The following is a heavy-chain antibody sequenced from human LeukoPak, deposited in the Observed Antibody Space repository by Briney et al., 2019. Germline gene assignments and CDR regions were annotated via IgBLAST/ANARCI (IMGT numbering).Heavy chain of an antibody. CDR3: ARVRAGCSSTSCYLDP. D-gene: IGHD2-2*01. J-gene: IGHJ5*02. CDR2: IYHSGSA. V-gene: IGHV4/OR15-8*01. CDR1: GDSITSSNW. Sequence: SETLSLTCVVSGDSITSSNWWNWVRQTPGKGLEWIGEIYHSGSAYYNPSLQTRVTISVDKSENQFSLNLSSMTAADTAVYYCARVRAGCSSTSCYLDPWGQGTLVTVSS.